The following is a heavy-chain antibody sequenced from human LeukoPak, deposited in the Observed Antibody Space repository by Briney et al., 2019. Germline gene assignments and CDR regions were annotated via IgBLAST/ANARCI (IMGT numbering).Heavy chain of an antibody. V-gene: IGHV3-23*01. CDR3: AKRAPPGTAVGVPYYFDH. Sequence: PGGSLRLSCAASGFTFNSYAMSWFRQAPGTGLEWVSTVGGSGSDTFYADSVKGRFTISRDNSSNAVYLQMNSLRAEDTALYYCAKRAPPGTAVGVPYYFDHWGQGTLVTVSS. D-gene: IGHD6-19*01. CDR1: GFTFNSYA. CDR2: VGGSGSDT. J-gene: IGHJ4*02.